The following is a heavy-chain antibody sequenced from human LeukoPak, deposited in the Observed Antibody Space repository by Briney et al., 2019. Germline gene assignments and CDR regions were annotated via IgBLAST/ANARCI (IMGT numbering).Heavy chain of an antibody. Sequence: PGGSLRLSCAASGFTFSSYAMNWVRQAPGKGLEWVGRIRSNSDGGTIDYAVPVKGRFALSGDDSKNTLYLQMNSLQTEDTAVYYCATDFYDTTWGQGTLVTVSS. CDR3: ATDFYDTT. J-gene: IGHJ5*02. D-gene: IGHD3-22*01. CDR2: IRSNSDGGTI. CDR1: GFTFSSYA. V-gene: IGHV3-15*07.